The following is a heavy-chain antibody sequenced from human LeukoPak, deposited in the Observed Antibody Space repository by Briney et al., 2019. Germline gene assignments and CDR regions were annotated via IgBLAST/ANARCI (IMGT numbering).Heavy chain of an antibody. CDR3: VRDRNNNYFDY. V-gene: IGHV3-33*01. Sequence: GRSLRLSCTASGFAFGIYGMRWVRQDTGKGLEWVAFIWPGGARALYADSVKGRFTISRDDSNNTVYLHMNSLKAEDTALYYCVRDRNNNYFDYWGQGTLLTVSS. CDR2: IWPGGARA. CDR1: GFAFGIYG. D-gene: IGHD1-14*01. J-gene: IGHJ4*02.